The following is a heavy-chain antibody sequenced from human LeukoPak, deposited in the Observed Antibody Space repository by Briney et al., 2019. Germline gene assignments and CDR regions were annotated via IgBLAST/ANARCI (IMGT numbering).Heavy chain of an antibody. J-gene: IGHJ4*02. V-gene: IGHV1-69*13. CDR1: GGTFSSYA. CDR2: IIPIFGTA. CDR3: ASPSGSYYAPDFDY. Sequence: SVKVPCKASGGTFSSYAISWVRQAPGQGLEWMGGIIPIFGTANYAQKFQGRVTITADESTSTAYMELSSLRSEDTAVYYCASPSGSYYAPDFDYWGQGTLVTVSS. D-gene: IGHD1-26*01.